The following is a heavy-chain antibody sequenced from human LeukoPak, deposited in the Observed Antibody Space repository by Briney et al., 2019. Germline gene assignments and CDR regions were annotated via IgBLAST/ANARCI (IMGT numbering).Heavy chain of an antibody. CDR1: GFTFGDYA. D-gene: IGHD3-22*01. CDR3: TWGRITMIREAAFDI. J-gene: IGHJ3*02. CDR2: IRSKAYGGTT. V-gene: IGHV3-49*03. Sequence: GSKRLSCTASGFTFGDYAMSWFRQAPGKGLEWVGFIRSKAYGGTTEYAASVKGRFSISRDDSKSIAYLQMNSLKTEDTAVYYCTWGRITMIREAAFDIWGQGTMVTVSS.